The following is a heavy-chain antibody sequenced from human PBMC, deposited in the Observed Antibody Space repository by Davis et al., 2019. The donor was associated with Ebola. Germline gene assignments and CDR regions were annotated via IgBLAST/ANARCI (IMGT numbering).Heavy chain of an antibody. CDR1: GFTFSSYD. V-gene: IGHV3-13*01. J-gene: IGHJ6*02. CDR3: ARGSRYYYYGMDV. CDR2: IGTAGDT. Sequence: PGGSLRLSCAASGFTFSSYDMHWVRQATGKGLEWVSAIGTAGDTYYPGSVKGRFTISRENAKNSLYLQMNSLRAEDTAVYYCARGSRYYYYGMDVWGQGTTVTVSS.